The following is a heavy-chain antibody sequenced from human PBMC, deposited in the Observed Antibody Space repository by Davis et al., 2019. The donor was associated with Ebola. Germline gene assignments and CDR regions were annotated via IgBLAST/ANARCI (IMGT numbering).Heavy chain of an antibody. D-gene: IGHD6-19*01. CDR1: GFAFSSHG. CDR2: ISYDGSNK. CDR3: AKDGPEYSSGWYPLDY. Sequence: GESLKISCAASGFAFSSHGMHWVRQAPGKGLEWVAVISYDGSNKYYADSVKGRFTISRDNSKNTLYLQMNSLRAEDTAVYYCAKDGPEYSSGWYPLDYWGQGTLVTVSS. J-gene: IGHJ4*02. V-gene: IGHV3-30*18.